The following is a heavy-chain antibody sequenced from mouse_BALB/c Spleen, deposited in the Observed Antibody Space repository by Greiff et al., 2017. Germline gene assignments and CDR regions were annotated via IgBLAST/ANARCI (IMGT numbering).Heavy chain of an antibody. CDR3: ARSIDYYGSPDY. V-gene: IGHV1S56*01. CDR2: IYPGNVNT. D-gene: IGHD1-1*01. CDR1: GYTFTSYY. Sequence: VQLQQSGPELVKPGASVRISCKASGYTFTSYYIHWVKQRPGQGLEWIGWIYPGNVNTKYNEKFKGKATLTADKSSSTAYMQLSSLTSEDSAVYFCARSIDYYGSPDYWGQGTTLTVSS. J-gene: IGHJ2*01.